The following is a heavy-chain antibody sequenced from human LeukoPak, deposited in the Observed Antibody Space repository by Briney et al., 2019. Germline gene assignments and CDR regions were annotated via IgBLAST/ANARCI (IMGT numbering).Heavy chain of an antibody. CDR2: IYTSGST. V-gene: IGHV4-61*02. J-gene: IGHJ4*02. D-gene: IGHD2/OR15-2a*01. CDR1: GGSISSGSYY. Sequence: SQTLSLTCTVSGGSISSGSYYWSWIRQPAGKGLEWIGRIYTSGSTYYNPSLKSRVTISVDTSKNQFSLKLSSVTAADTAVYYCASLSSAPGPPIDYWGQGTLVTVSS. CDR3: ASLSSAPGPPIDY.